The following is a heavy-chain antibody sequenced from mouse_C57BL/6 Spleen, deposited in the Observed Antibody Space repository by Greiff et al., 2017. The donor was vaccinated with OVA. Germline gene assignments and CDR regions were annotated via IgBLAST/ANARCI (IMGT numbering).Heavy chain of an antibody. J-gene: IGHJ1*03. V-gene: IGHV10-3*01. CDR3: VRDFNYDGSSDGWYFDV. D-gene: IGHD1-1*01. Sequence: EVKVVESGGGLVQPKGSLKLSCAASGFTFNTYAMHWVRQAPGKGLEWVARIRSKSSNYATYYADSVKDRFTISRDDSQSMLYLQMNNLKTEDTAMDYCVRDFNYDGSSDGWYFDVWGTGTTVTVSS. CDR1: GFTFNTYA. CDR2: IRSKSSNYAT.